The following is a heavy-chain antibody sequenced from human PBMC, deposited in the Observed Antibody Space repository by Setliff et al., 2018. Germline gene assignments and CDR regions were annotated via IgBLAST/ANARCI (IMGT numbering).Heavy chain of an antibody. Sequence: SVKVSCKASGYTFTSYYMHWVRQAPGQGLEWMGGIIPIFGTANHAQNFQGRVTITADESTDTAYMELSSLTSDDTAVYYCAGHRGVEGTPVDYWGQGTLVTVSS. CDR3: AGHRGVEGTPVDY. CDR2: IIPIFGTA. J-gene: IGHJ4*02. CDR1: GYTFTSYY. V-gene: IGHV1-69*13. D-gene: IGHD3-10*01.